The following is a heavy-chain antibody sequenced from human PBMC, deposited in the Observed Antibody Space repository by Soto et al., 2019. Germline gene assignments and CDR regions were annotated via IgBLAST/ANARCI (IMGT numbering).Heavy chain of an antibody. V-gene: IGHV3-7*01. CDR2: INQDASEI. D-gene: IGHD3-22*01. CDR1: GFTFSTYW. J-gene: IGHJ4*02. CDR3: AKSRGFLLVDY. Sequence: EVQLVASGGGLVQPGGSLRLSCAASGFTFSTYWVTWVRQAPGKGLEWVANINQDASEIYYVESVKGRFTISRDNAKNSLYLQMNSLSVVDTAVYYSAKSRGFLLVDYWGQGTLDTVSS.